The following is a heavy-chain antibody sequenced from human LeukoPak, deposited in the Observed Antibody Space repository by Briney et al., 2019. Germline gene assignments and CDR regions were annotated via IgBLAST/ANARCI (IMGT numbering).Heavy chain of an antibody. CDR1: GGSISSDVHY. CDR2: LLHNGNT. CDR3: TRRGSGNGGTYAGMDV. V-gene: IGHV4-39*01. J-gene: IGHJ6*02. D-gene: IGHD1-26*01. Sequence: PSETLSLTCTVAGGSISSDVHYWDWIRQAPGKGLEWIGSLLHNGNTWYNPSLESRVTISVDTSENQFSLRLTSVNAADTALYLCTRRGSGNGGTYAGMDVWGPGTSVTVSS.